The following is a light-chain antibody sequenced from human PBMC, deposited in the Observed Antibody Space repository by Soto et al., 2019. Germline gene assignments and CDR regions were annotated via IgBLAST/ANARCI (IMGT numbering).Light chain of an antibody. CDR3: GAYISGSALVV. CDR2: EVS. V-gene: IGLV2-14*01. CDR1: SSDVGAYEH. Sequence: QSALTQTASVSGSPGQSITISCTATSSDVGAYEHVSWYQQCPGKAPKLIIYEVSNRPSGVSNRFSGSKSGNTASLTISGLQAEDEADYYCGAYISGSALVVFGGGTKVTVL. J-gene: IGLJ2*01.